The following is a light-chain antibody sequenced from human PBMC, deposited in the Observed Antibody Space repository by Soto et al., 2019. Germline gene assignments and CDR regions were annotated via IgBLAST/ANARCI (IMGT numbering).Light chain of an antibody. J-gene: IGKJ4*01. Sequence: DIQMTQSPSTLSASVGDRVTITCRASQSISSWLAWYQQKPGKAPKLLIYKASSLESGGPSRFSGSGSATEFTLTISSLQPDDFATYYCQQYNSYSLTFGGGTKVEIK. CDR1: QSISSW. V-gene: IGKV1-5*03. CDR3: QQYNSYSLT. CDR2: KAS.